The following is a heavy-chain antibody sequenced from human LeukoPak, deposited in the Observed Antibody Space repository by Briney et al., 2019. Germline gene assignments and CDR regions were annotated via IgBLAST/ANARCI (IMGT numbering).Heavy chain of an antibody. J-gene: IGHJ4*02. V-gene: IGHV4-34*01. CDR1: GGSFSARH. CDR2: INHSGST. D-gene: IGHD6-13*01. Sequence: SETLSLTCAVYGGSFSARHWSWIRQPPGKGLEWIGEINHSGSTNYNPSLKSRVTVSVDTSKNQFSLKLSSVTAADTAVYYCARGSSWYDWGQGTLVTVSS. CDR3: ARGSSWYD.